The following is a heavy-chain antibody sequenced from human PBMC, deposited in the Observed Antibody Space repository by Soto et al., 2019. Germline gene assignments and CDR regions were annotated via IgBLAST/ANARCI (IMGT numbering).Heavy chain of an antibody. CDR2: ITTDKGKT. CDR1: GYTFTSNG. V-gene: IGHV1-18*01. CDR3: ATRSPAFDY. Sequence: QVQLVQSGPEVKKPGPSGKVSCKTSGYTFTSNGISWVRQAPGQGLEWMGWITTDKGKTTYAQKFQGRVTMTTDTSTSTAYMELRSLRSDDTAVYYCATRSPAFDYWGQGTLVTVSS. J-gene: IGHJ4*02.